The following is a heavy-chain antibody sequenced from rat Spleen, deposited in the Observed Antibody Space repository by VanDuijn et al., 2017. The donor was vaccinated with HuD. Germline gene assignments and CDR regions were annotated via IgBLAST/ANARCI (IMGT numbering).Heavy chain of an antibody. CDR3: ARPHTMGITHYFDY. CDR2: ISIGGGTA. CDR1: GFTFSNYD. J-gene: IGHJ2*01. V-gene: IGHV5-25*01. Sequence: EVQLVESGGGLVQPGRSLKLSCAASGFTFSNYDMAWVRQAPTKGLEWVAYISIGGGTAFYRDSVKGRFTISRDNAKSSLYLQMNSLKSEDTATYYCARPHTMGITHYFDYWGQGVMVTVSS. D-gene: IGHD1-9*01.